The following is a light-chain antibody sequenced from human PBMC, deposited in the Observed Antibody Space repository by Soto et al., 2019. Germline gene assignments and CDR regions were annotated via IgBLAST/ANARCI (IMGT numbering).Light chain of an antibody. V-gene: IGKV3-20*01. CDR1: QSVSSSY. CDR2: GAS. Sequence: EIVLTQSPGTLSLSPGERATLSCRASQSVSSSYLAWYQQKPGQAPRLLIYGASSRATGIPDRFSGSGSETAFTLTISRLEPEDFAVYYCQQYGSSSWTFGQGTNVEIK. J-gene: IGKJ1*01. CDR3: QQYGSSSWT.